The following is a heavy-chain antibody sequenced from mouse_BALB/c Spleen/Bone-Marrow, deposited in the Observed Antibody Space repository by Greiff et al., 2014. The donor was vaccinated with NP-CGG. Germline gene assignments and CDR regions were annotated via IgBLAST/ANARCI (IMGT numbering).Heavy chain of an antibody. J-gene: IGHJ4*01. Sequence: VHLEESGPDLVAPSQSLSLTCTVSGFSLTSYGLHWVRQPPGKGLEWLGGIWSDGSTTYNSALKSRLSISKDNSKRQVLLKMNSLQTDDTAMYYCARSGTDYAMDYWGQGTSVTVSS. V-gene: IGHV2-6-2*01. CDR3: ARSGTDYAMDY. CDR2: IWSDGST. D-gene: IGHD4-1*01. CDR1: GFSLTSYG.